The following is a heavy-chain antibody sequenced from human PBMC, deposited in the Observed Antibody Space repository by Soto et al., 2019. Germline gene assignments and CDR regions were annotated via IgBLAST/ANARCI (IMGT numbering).Heavy chain of an antibody. J-gene: IGHJ6*03. V-gene: IGHV3-15*01. Sequence: GGSLRLSCAASGFTFSNAWMSWVRQAPGKGLEWVGRIKSKTDGGTTDYAAPVKGRFTISRDDSKNTLYLQMNSLKTEDTAVYYCTTRFWGYCSSTSCYDFSYYYMDVWGKGTTVTVSS. CDR1: GFTFSNAW. D-gene: IGHD2-2*01. CDR2: IKSKTDGGTT. CDR3: TTRFWGYCSSTSCYDFSYYYMDV.